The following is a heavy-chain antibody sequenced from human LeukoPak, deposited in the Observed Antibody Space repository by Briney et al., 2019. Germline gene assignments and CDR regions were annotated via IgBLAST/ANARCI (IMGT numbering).Heavy chain of an antibody. D-gene: IGHD2-21*01. CDR2: ISYDGSSK. Sequence: GGSLRLSCAASGFSISNHSMHWVRQAPGKGLEWVAFISYDGSSKYYTDSVKGRFTISRDNSKNPLSLQMNSLRAEDTAVYYCARDRVFNSEFDYWGQGTLVAVSS. V-gene: IGHV3-30*03. CDR1: GFSISNHS. J-gene: IGHJ4*02. CDR3: ARDRVFNSEFDY.